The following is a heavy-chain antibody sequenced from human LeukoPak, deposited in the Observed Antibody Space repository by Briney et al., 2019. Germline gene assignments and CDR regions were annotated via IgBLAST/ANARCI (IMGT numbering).Heavy chain of an antibody. V-gene: IGHV3-7*03. Sequence: GGSLRLSCVASGFTFTNNWMSWVRQTPGEGLEWVAQIKKDGGETNYVYSVRGGFTISRDNAENALYLQMNDVRVGDRAVYYCVRDKVVGPTQFDYWGQGARVTVTS. J-gene: IGHJ4*02. CDR1: GFTFTNNW. D-gene: IGHD1-26*01. CDR3: VRDKVVGPTQFDY. CDR2: IKKDGGET.